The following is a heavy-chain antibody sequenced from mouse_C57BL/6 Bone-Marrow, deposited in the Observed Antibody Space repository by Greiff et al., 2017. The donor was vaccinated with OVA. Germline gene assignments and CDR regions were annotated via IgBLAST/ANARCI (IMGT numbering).Heavy chain of an antibody. CDR2: ISSGGDYI. CDR1: GFTFSSYA. Sequence: EVKLEESGEGLVKPGGSLKLSCAASGFTFSSYAMSWVRQTPEKRLEWVAYISSGGDYIYYADTVKGRFTISRDNARNTLYLQMSSLKSEDTAMYYCTREGDSNYDYAMDYWGQGTSVTVSS. J-gene: IGHJ4*01. D-gene: IGHD2-5*01. V-gene: IGHV5-9-1*02. CDR3: TREGDSNYDYAMDY.